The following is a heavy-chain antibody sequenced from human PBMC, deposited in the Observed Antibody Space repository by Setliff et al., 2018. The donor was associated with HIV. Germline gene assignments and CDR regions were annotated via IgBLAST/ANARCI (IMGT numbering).Heavy chain of an antibody. J-gene: IGHJ4*02. CDR2: IYSSGNT. Sequence: SETLSLTCTVSGGSVTDYFWNWIRQPPGKGLEWIGYIYSSGNTNYNPSLESRVSVSLDTSKNQFSLRLSSVTATDTAVYYCARGHTWNYYGGDYFDYWGQGSLVTVSS. CDR1: GGSVTDYF. D-gene: IGHD1-7*01. V-gene: IGHV4-59*02. CDR3: ARGHTWNYYGGDYFDY.